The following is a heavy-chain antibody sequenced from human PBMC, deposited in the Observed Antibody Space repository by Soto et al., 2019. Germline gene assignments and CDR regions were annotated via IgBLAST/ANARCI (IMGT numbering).Heavy chain of an antibody. J-gene: IGHJ4*02. D-gene: IGHD3-9*01. CDR1: GFTFDDYA. V-gene: IGHV3-9*01. Sequence: EVQLVESGGGLVQPGRSLRLSCAASGFTFDDYAMHWVRQVPGKGLEWVSGISWNSGTIGYADSVKGRFTISRDNAQNSLFLQMNSLRAEDTALYYCARDNDVAVDGPFDLWGQGTLLTVSS. CDR3: ARDNDVAVDGPFDL. CDR2: ISWNSGTI.